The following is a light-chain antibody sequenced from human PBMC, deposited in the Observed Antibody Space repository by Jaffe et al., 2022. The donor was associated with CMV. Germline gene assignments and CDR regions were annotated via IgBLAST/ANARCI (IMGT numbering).Light chain of an antibody. Sequence: DIQMTQSPSSLSASIGDRVTITCRPSHSISSHLNWYQQRPGKAPKLLIYGASTLQSGVPSRFSGGGSGTDFTLTITNLQPEDAATYYCQQTYGTPLFTFAPGTKVEIK. CDR2: GAS. V-gene: IGKV1-39*01. CDR1: HSISSH. J-gene: IGKJ3*01. CDR3: QQTYGTPLFT.